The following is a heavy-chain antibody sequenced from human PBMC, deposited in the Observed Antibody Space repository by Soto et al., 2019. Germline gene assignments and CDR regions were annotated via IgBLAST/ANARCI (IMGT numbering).Heavy chain of an antibody. CDR3: ARGTSYYYDSSGPTA. Sequence: SVKFSCKASGGTFSSYAISWVRQAPGQGLEWMGGIIPIFGTANYAQKFQGRVTITADESTSTAYMELSSLRSEDTAVYYCARGTSYYYDSSGPTAWGQGTLVTVSS. J-gene: IGHJ5*02. V-gene: IGHV1-69*13. D-gene: IGHD3-22*01. CDR1: GGTFSSYA. CDR2: IIPIFGTA.